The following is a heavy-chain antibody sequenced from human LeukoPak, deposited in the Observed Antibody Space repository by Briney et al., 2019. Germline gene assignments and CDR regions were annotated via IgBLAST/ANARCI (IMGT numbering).Heavy chain of an antibody. CDR3: AKDILTGDGYYGMDV. J-gene: IGHJ6*02. V-gene: IGHV3-53*05. CDR1: GFTVSSNY. CDR2: IYSGGDT. Sequence: AGGSLRLSCAASGFTVSSNYMSWVRQPPGKGLEWVSVIYSGGDTSYADSVKGRFTISRDNAKNSLYLQMNSLRAEDTALYYCAKDILTGDGYYGMDVWGQGTTVTVSS. D-gene: IGHD7-27*01.